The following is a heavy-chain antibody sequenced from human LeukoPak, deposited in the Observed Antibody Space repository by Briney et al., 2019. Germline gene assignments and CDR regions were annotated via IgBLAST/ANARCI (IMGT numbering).Heavy chain of an antibody. J-gene: IGHJ4*02. CDR2: IYSGGST. Sequence: GGSLRLSCAASGFTVSSNYTSWVRQAPGKGLEWVSIIYSGGSTYYADSVKGRFTISRDNSKNTLYLQLSSLRAEDTAVYYCAKPGFTMIVLWGQGTLVTVSS. V-gene: IGHV3-53*01. D-gene: IGHD3-22*01. CDR1: GFTVSSNY. CDR3: AKPGFTMIVL.